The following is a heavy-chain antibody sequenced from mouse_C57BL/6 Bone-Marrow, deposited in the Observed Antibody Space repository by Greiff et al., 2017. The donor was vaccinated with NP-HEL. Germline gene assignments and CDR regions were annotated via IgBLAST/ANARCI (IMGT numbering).Heavy chain of an antibody. Sequence: QVQLQQSGAELVKPGASVKMSCKASGYTFTSYWMNWVKQRPGRGLEWIGRIDPNRGGTKYNEKFKSKATLTVDKPSSTAYMQLSSLTSEDSAVYFCARGDYSNCLWFAVWGKGTLVTVS. V-gene: IGHV1-72*01. D-gene: IGHD2-5*01. CDR3: ARGDYSNCLWFAV. CDR2: IDPNRGGT. CDR1: GYTFTSYW. J-gene: IGHJ3*01.